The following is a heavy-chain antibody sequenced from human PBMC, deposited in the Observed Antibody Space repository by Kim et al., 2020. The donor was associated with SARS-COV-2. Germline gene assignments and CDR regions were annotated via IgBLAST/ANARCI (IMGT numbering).Heavy chain of an antibody. CDR2: INHSGST. D-gene: IGHD3-22*01. J-gene: IGHJ6*02. V-gene: IGHV4-34*01. Sequence: SETLSLTCAVYGGSFSGYYWSWIRQPPGKGLEWIGEINHSGSTNYNPSLKSRVTISVDTSKNQFSLKLSSVTAADTAVYYCAKYSSGYLPSYYYYGMDVWGQGTTVTVSS. CDR3: AKYSSGYLPSYYYYGMDV. CDR1: GGSFSGYY.